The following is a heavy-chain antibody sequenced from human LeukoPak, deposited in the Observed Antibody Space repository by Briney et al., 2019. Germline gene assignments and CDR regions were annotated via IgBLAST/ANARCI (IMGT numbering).Heavy chain of an antibody. CDR2: ISWNSGSI. Sequence: GRSLRLSCAASGFTFDDYAMHWVRQAPGKGLEWVSGISWNSGSIGYADSVKGRFTISRDNAKNSLYLQMNSLRAEDTAVYYCASSEWLRFDYWGQGTLVTVSS. V-gene: IGHV3-9*01. CDR3: ASSEWLRFDY. CDR1: GFTFDDYA. J-gene: IGHJ4*02. D-gene: IGHD5-12*01.